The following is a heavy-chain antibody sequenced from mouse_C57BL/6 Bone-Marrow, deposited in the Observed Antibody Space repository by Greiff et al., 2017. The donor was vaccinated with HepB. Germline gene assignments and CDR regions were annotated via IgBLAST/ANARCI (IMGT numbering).Heavy chain of an antibody. CDR3: ASTYYGSSHYFDY. J-gene: IGHJ2*01. V-gene: IGHV1-72*01. CDR1: GYTFTSYW. CDR2: IDPNSGGT. D-gene: IGHD1-1*01. Sequence: QVHVKQPGAELVKPGASVKLSCKASGYTFTSYWMHWVKQRPGRGLEWIGRIDPNSGGTKYNEKFKSKATLTVDKPSSTAYMQLSSLTSEDSAVYYCASTYYGSSHYFDYWGQGTTLTVSS.